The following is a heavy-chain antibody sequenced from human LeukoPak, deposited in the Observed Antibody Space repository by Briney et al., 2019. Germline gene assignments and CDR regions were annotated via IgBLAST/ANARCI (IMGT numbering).Heavy chain of an antibody. Sequence: GASVKVSCKASGYTFTDYYMHWVRQAPGQGLEWMGWINPNSGGTNYAQKFQGRVTMTRDTSISTAYMELSRLRSDDTAVYYCARDSYSSGWYNYWGQGTLVTVSS. CDR2: INPNSGGT. CDR1: GYTFTDYY. CDR3: ARDSYSSGWYNY. J-gene: IGHJ4*02. D-gene: IGHD6-13*01. V-gene: IGHV1-2*02.